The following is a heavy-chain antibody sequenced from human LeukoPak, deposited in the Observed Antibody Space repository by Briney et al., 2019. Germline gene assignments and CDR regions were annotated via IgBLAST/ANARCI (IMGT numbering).Heavy chain of an antibody. CDR3: THVMLAGAHFDY. Sequence: SGPTQVTPKTGLTLTGSISGFWLTTSGVGVGWIRQPPGEALEWLALIYWDDDKNYSPSLKSRLTITKDTSKNQVFLRMTNTHPVNTGTYTRTHVMLAGAHFDYWGQGILVTVSS. D-gene: IGHD3-10*02. CDR2: IYWDDDK. V-gene: IGHV2-5*02. CDR1: GFWLTTSGVG. J-gene: IGHJ4*02.